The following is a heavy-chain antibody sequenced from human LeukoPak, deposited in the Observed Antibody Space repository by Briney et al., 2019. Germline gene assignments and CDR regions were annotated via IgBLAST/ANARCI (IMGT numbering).Heavy chain of an antibody. Sequence: GGSLRPSCAGSGFTFSSYWMSWVRQAPGKGLEWVANIKQDGSEKYYVDSVKGRFTISRDNARNSLYLQMNSLRAEDTAVYHCARELGDYGSKANWGQGTLVTVSS. J-gene: IGHJ4*02. V-gene: IGHV3-7*04. CDR3: ARELGDYGSKAN. CDR2: IKQDGSEK. CDR1: GFTFSSYW. D-gene: IGHD4-17*01.